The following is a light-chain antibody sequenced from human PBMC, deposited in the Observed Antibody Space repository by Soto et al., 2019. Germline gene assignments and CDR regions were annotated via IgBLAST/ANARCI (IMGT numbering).Light chain of an antibody. CDR2: GAS. V-gene: IGKV3-20*01. J-gene: IGKJ2*01. CDR3: QQFATSPYT. CDR1: QSLSSNY. Sequence: EIVLTQSPGTLSLSPGERATLSCRASQSLSSNYLAWYQQKPGQAPRLLIFGASSRATGIPDRFSGSGSGTDFTLTISRLEPEDSAVYYCQQFATSPYTFGPGTNLEIK.